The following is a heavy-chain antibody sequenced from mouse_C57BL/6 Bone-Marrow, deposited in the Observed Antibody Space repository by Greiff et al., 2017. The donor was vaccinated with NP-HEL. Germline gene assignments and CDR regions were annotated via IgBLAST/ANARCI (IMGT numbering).Heavy chain of an antibody. J-gene: IGHJ1*03. Sequence: EVQVVESGGGLVQPGGSLKLSCAASGFTFSDYYMYWVRQTPEKRLEWVAYISNGGGSTYYPDTVKGRFTISRDNAKNTLYLQMSRLKSEDTAMYYCARHGLYYGNWYFDVWGTGTTVTVSS. V-gene: IGHV5-12*01. CDR3: ARHGLYYGNWYFDV. D-gene: IGHD2-1*01. CDR2: ISNGGGST. CDR1: GFTFSDYY.